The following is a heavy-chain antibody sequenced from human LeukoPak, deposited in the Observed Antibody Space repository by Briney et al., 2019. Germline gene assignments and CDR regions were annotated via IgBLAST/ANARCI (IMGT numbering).Heavy chain of an antibody. J-gene: IGHJ5*02. CDR3: ARQVEYCSSTSCLNWFDP. CDR2: IYPGDSDT. CDR1: GYSFTNYW. V-gene: IGHV5-51*01. D-gene: IGHD2-2*01. Sequence: PGESLKISCKGSGYSFTNYWIGWVRQMPGKGLEWMGIIYPGDSDTRYSPSFQGQVTISADKSISTAYLQWSSLKASDTAMYYCARQVEYCSSTSCLNWFDPWGQGTLVTVSS.